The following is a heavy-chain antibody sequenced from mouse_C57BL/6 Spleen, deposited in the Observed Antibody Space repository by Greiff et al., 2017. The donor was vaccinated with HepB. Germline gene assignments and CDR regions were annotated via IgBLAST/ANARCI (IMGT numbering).Heavy chain of an antibody. CDR3: AKSLYYYGSRDAMDY. Sequence: VQLKESGGGLVKPGGSLKLSCAASGFTFSDYGMHWVRQAPEKGLEWVAYISSGSSTIYYADTVKGRFTISRDNAKNTLFLQMTSLRSEDTAMYYCAKSLYYYGSRDAMDYWGQGTSVTVSS. CDR2: ISSGSSTI. J-gene: IGHJ4*01. D-gene: IGHD1-1*01. CDR1: GFTFSDYG. V-gene: IGHV5-17*01.